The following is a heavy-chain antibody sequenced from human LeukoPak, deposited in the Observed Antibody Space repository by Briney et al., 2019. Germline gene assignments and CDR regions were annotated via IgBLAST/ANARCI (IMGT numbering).Heavy chain of an antibody. J-gene: IGHJ4*02. Sequence: SVKVSCKASGGTFSSYAISWVRQAPGQGLEWMGRIIPILGIANYAQKLQGRVTITADKSTSTAYMELSSLRSEDTAVYYCARSRGSAGRFDYWGQGTLVTVSS. D-gene: IGHD2-15*01. V-gene: IGHV1-69*04. CDR3: ARSRGSAGRFDY. CDR1: GGTFSSYA. CDR2: IIPILGIA.